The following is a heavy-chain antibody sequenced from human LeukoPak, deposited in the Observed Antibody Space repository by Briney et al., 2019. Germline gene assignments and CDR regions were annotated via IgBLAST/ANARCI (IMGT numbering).Heavy chain of an antibody. Sequence: GGSLRLSCAASGVTFTDAWMSWVRQAPGQGLEWVGLIKSKSDGGTTDYAAPVEGRFSISIDESKNTLYLQMNSLKTEDTAVYYCTSYSGWYIDYRGQGTLVTVSS. J-gene: IGHJ4*02. CDR3: TSYSGWYIDY. CDR1: GVTFTDAW. CDR2: IKSKSDGGTT. D-gene: IGHD6-19*01. V-gene: IGHV3-15*01.